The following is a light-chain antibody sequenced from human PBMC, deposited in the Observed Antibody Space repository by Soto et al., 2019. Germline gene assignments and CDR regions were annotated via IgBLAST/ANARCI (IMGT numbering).Light chain of an antibody. Sequence: VMTQCPATLSVFPGDRAILSCRASQSISTYLAWYQQKPGQPPRLIIYGAYTRATGIPARFSGSGSGTDFTLTISSLEPEDFAVYYCQQRSNWPPITXGQGTRLEIK. CDR2: GAY. CDR3: QQRSNWPPIT. J-gene: IGKJ5*01. V-gene: IGKV3-11*01. CDR1: QSISTY.